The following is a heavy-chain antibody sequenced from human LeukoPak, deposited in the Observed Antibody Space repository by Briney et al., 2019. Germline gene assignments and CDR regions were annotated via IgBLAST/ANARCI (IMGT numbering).Heavy chain of an antibody. CDR2: IIPILGIV. V-gene: IGHV1-69*04. J-gene: IGHJ4*02. Sequence: ASVKVSCKASGGTFSSYAISWVRQAPGQGLEWMGRIIPILGIVNYAQKFQGRVTITADKSTSTAYMELSSLRSEDTAVYYCARGSLVEYSSSQGFDYWGQGTLVTVSS. CDR3: ARGSLVEYSSSQGFDY. D-gene: IGHD6-6*01. CDR1: GGTFSSYA.